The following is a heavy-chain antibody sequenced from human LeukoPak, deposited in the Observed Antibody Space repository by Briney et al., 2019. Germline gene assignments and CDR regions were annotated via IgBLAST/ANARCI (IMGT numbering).Heavy chain of an antibody. CDR2: IYTSGST. CDR1: GGSISSGDYY. Sequence: SETLSLTCTVSGGSISSGDYYWSWIRQPPGKGLEWIGRIYTSGSTNYNPSLKSRVTISVDTSKNQFSLKLSSVTAADTAVYYCARDSTDGIDYWGQGTLVTVSS. D-gene: IGHD1-14*01. V-gene: IGHV4-61*08. J-gene: IGHJ4*02. CDR3: ARDSTDGIDY.